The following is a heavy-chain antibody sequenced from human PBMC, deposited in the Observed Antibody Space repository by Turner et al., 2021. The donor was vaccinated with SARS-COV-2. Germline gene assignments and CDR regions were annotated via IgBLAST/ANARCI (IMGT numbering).Heavy chain of an antibody. D-gene: IGHD3-9*01. CDR2: IDSCGST. J-gene: IGHJ6*02. CDR3: ERDLNYYGMDV. Sequence: EFQVVESGAGFVLHGGSLGFSCAASGFTVSSKYMSWVRQARVKGLEWVSLIDSCGSTYYGDAVKGGFTISRNNSKNTRYLQMNSLGAEDTAVYYCERDLNYYGMDVWGQGTTVTVSS. V-gene: IGHV3-53*04. CDR1: GFTVSSKY.